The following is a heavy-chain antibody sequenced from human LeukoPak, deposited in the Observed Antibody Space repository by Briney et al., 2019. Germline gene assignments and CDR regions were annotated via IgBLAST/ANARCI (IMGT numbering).Heavy chain of an antibody. J-gene: IGHJ4*02. CDR1: GFTFSSYA. CDR3: ANKGGYCSGGTCYGPLDF. CDR2: ISGSGGST. Sequence: GGSLRLSCAASGFTFSSYAMSWVRQAPGKGLEWVSAISGSGGSTYYADSVKGRFTISRDNSKNTLYLQMNSLRAEDMAVYYCANKGGYCSGGTCYGPLDFWGQGTLVTVSS. D-gene: IGHD2-15*01. V-gene: IGHV3-23*01.